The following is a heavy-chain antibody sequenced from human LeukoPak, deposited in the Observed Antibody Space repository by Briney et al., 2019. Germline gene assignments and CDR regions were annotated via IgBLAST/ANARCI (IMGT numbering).Heavy chain of an antibody. CDR1: GGSISSSSYY. CDR2: IYYSGST. CDR3: ARLGPGIAAAGTY. D-gene: IGHD6-13*01. V-gene: IGHV4-39*01. Sequence: LSETLSLTCTVSGGSISSSSYYWGWIRQPPGKGLEWIGSIYYSGSTYYNPSLKSRVTISVDTSKNQFSLKLSSVTAADTAVYYCARLGPGIAAAGTYWGQGTLVTVSS. J-gene: IGHJ4*02.